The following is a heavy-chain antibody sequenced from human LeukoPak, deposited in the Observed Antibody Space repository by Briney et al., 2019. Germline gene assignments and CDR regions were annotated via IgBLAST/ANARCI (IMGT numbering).Heavy chain of an antibody. J-gene: IGHJ2*01. Sequence: ASVKVSCKASGYTFTSYDINWVRQATGQGLEWMGWMNPNSGNTGYAQKFQGRVTMTTDTSTSTAYMELRSLRSDDTAVYYCARFYSSSWYFGVGNWYFDLWGRGTLVTVSS. V-gene: IGHV1-8*01. CDR1: GYTFTSYD. CDR2: MNPNSGNT. CDR3: ARFYSSSWYFGVGNWYFDL. D-gene: IGHD6-13*01.